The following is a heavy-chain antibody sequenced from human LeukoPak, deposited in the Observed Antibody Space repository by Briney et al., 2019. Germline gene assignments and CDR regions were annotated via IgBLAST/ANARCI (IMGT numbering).Heavy chain of an antibody. CDR1: GYTFTSYD. CDR2: ISAYNGNT. CDR3: ARDPLGFWDLG. D-gene: IGHD3/OR15-3a*01. V-gene: IGHV1-18*01. J-gene: IGHJ4*02. Sequence: ASVKVSCKASGYTFTSYDINWVRQATGQGLEWMGWISAYNGNTNYAQKLQGRVTMTTDTSTSTAYMELRSLRSDDTAVYYCARDPLGFWDLGWGQGTLVTVSS.